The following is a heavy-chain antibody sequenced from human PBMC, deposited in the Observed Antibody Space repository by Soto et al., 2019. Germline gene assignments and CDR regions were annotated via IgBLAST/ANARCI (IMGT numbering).Heavy chain of an antibody. V-gene: IGHV1-69*12. CDR1: GGTFSSYT. CDR2: IIPIFGTA. CDR3: ARGNHRWLQLWYFDL. J-gene: IGHJ2*01. D-gene: IGHD5-12*01. Sequence: QVQLVQSGAEVKKPGSSVTVSCKASGGTFSSYTINWVRQAPGKGLEWMGGIIPIFGTANYAQKFQGRVTITADESTSTAYMELSSLRSEDTAVYYCARGNHRWLQLWYFDLWGRGTLVTVSS.